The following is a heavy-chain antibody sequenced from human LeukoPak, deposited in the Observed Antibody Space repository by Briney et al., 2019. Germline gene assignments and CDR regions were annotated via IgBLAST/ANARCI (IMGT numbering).Heavy chain of an antibody. Sequence: GGSLRLSCAASGFTFSSYAMSWVRQAPGKGLEWVSGFSGSGGRTYYADSVKGRFTISRDNSKNTLYLQMNSLRAEDTAVYYCAKDLTMIALSPNWYFDLWGRGTLVTVSS. CDR1: GFTFSSYA. CDR2: FSGSGGRT. D-gene: IGHD3-22*01. CDR3: AKDLTMIALSPNWYFDL. J-gene: IGHJ2*01. V-gene: IGHV3-23*01.